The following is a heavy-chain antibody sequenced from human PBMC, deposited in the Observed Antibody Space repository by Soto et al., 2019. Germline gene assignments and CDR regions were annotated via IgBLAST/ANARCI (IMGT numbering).Heavy chain of an antibody. CDR2: MSYDGTHR. CDR1: GFMFSAYA. Sequence: GGSLRLSCTASGFMFSAYAMLWVRQAPGKGLEWVAAMSYDGTHRYYADSLKGRFTISRDNSKNTLFLQMSSLTSDDSAVYYCARDPSPYTSGWYGIDFWGLGTLVTVSS. V-gene: IGHV3-30-3*01. CDR3: ARDPSPYTSGWYGIDF. D-gene: IGHD6-19*01. J-gene: IGHJ4*01.